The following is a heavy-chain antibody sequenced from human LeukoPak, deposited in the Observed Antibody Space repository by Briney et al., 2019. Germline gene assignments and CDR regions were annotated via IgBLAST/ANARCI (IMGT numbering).Heavy chain of an antibody. CDR3: AKGFCGGDCSIDY. Sequence: GGSLRLPCAASGFTFDDYTMHWVRQAPGRGLEWVSLISWDGGSTYYADSVKGRFTISRDNSKNSLYLQMNSLRTEDTALYYCAKGFCGGDCSIDYWGQGTLVTVSS. D-gene: IGHD2-21*02. J-gene: IGHJ4*02. V-gene: IGHV3-43*01. CDR1: GFTFDDYT. CDR2: ISWDGGST.